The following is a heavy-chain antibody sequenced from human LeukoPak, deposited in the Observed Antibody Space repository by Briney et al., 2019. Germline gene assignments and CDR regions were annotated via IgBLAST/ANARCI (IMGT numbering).Heavy chain of an antibody. V-gene: IGHV3-30-3*01. D-gene: IGHD4-17*01. Sequence: GGSLRLSCAASGFTFSSYAMHWVRQAPGKGLEWVAVISYDGSNKYYADSVKGRFTISRDNSKNTLFLQMNSLRAEDTAVFYCARTWRDYGDYPGYWGQGTLVTVSS. CDR1: GFTFSSYA. CDR3: ARTWRDYGDYPGY. CDR2: ISYDGSNK. J-gene: IGHJ4*02.